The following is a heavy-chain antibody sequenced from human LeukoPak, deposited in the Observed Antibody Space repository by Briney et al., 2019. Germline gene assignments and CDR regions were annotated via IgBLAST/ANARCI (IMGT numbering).Heavy chain of an antibody. Sequence: GGSLRLSCAASGFTFSSYSMNWVRQAPGKGLEWVSSISSSSSYIYYADSVKGRFTISRDNAKNSLYLQMNSLRTEDTALYYCAKANGRYYDSSGYFPDWGQGTLVTVSS. V-gene: IGHV3-21*04. D-gene: IGHD3-22*01. J-gene: IGHJ4*02. CDR3: AKANGRYYDSSGYFPD. CDR1: GFTFSSYS. CDR2: ISSSSSYI.